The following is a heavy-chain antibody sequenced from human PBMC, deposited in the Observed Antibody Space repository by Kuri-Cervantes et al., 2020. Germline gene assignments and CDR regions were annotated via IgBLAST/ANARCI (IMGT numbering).Heavy chain of an antibody. D-gene: IGHD3-16*01. CDR1: GYTFTSYY. CDR3: ARAPEGDHDYVWGSPLYYY. Sequence: ASVKVSCKASGYTFTSYYMHWVRQAPGQGLEWTGIINPCGGSTSYAQKFQGRVTMTRDASTSTVYMELSSLSSEDTAVYYCARAPEGDHDYVWGSPLYYYWGQGTLVTVSS. V-gene: IGHV1-46*01. J-gene: IGHJ4*02. CDR2: INPCGGST.